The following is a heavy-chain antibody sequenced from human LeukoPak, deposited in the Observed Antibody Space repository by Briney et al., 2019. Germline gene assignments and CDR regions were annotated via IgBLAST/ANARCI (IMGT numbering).Heavy chain of an antibody. CDR3: AGRPTYYYGSGTPFDY. V-gene: IGHV4-39*07. CDR2: IYNSGST. J-gene: IGHJ4*02. Sequence: SETLSLTCNVSGDSISRSRHFWAWIRQSPGRGLEWIGYIYNSGSTYYNPSLKSRVTISVDTSKNQFSLRLSSVTAADTAIYYCAGRPTYYYGSGTPFDYWGQGTLVTVSS. D-gene: IGHD3-10*01. CDR1: GDSISRSRHF.